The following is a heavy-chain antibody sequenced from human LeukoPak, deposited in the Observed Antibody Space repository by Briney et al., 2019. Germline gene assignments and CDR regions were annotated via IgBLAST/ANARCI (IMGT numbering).Heavy chain of an antibody. CDR2: IYSGGST. CDR1: GFTVSSNY. Sequence: GGSLRLSCAASGFTVSSNYMSWVRQAPGKGLEWVSVIYSGGSTYYADSVKGRFTISRDNSKNTLYLQMNSLRAEGTAVYYCARVHYDYVWGSYRSDQYYFDYWGQGTLVTVSS. CDR3: ARVHYDYVWGSYRSDQYYFDY. J-gene: IGHJ4*02. D-gene: IGHD3-16*02. V-gene: IGHV3-66*01.